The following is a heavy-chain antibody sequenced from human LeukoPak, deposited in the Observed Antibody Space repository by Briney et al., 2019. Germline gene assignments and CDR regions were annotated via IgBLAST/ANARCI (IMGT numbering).Heavy chain of an antibody. D-gene: IGHD3-22*01. V-gene: IGHV1-46*01. CDR3: ARESEGYYDSSGYPDY. CDR1: GYTFTSYY. Sequence: GASVKVSCKASGYTFTSYYMHWVRQAPGQGLEWMGIINPSGGSTSYAQKFRGRVTMTRDTSTSTVYMELSSLRSEDTAVYYCARESEGYYDSSGYPDYWGQGTLVTVSS. J-gene: IGHJ4*02. CDR2: INPSGGST.